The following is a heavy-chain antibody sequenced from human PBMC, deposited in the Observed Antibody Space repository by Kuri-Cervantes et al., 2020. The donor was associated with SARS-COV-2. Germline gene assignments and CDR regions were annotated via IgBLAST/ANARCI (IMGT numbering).Heavy chain of an antibody. CDR2: IYYSGST. Sequence: GSLRLSCAASGFTFSSYAMSWVRQPPGKGLEWIGSIYYSGSTYYNPSLKSRVTISVDTSKNQFSLELSSVTAADTAVYYCARHESFARNYDYIWGSYRQSYNWFDPWGQGTLVTVSS. CDR3: ARHESFARNYDYIWGSYRQSYNWFDP. V-gene: IGHV4-39*01. J-gene: IGHJ5*02. CDR1: GFTFSSYA. D-gene: IGHD3-16*02.